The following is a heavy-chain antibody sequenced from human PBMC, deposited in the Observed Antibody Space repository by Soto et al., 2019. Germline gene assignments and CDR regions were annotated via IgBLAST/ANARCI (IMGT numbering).Heavy chain of an antibody. V-gene: IGHV1-58*02. CDR1: GDIFTANY. J-gene: IGHJ6*02. CDR2: IVVGSGNT. CDR3: AADKSSGSYWGYYYYGMDV. Sequence: SVKVSCKASGDIFTANYIHWVRQAPGQGFEWIGWIVVGSGNTNYAQKFQERVTITRDMSTSTAYMELSSLRSEDTAVYYCAADKSSGSYWGYYYYGMDVWGQGTTVTVSS. D-gene: IGHD1-26*01.